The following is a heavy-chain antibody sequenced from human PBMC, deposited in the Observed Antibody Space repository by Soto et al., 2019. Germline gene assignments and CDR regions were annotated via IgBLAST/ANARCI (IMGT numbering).Heavy chain of an antibody. D-gene: IGHD3-10*01. CDR1: GGSFSGYY. V-gene: IGHV4-34*01. CDR2: IKHSGST. CDR3: ASGYGAPDAFDI. Sequence: SETLSLTCAVYGGSFSGYYWSWIRQPPGKGLEWIGEIKHSGSTNYNPSLKSRVTISVDTSKNQFSLNLSSVTAADTAVYYCASGYGAPDAFDIWGQGTMVTVSS. J-gene: IGHJ3*02.